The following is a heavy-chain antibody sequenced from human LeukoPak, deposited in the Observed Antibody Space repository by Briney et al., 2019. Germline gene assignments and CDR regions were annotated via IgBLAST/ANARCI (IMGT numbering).Heavy chain of an antibody. V-gene: IGHV3-7*01. CDR3: ASGGPDFWSGYWTRD. Sequence: GGSLRLSCGASGFSFSDYGMHWVRQAPGKGLEWVANIKQDGSEKYYVDSVKGRFTISRNNAKNSLYLQMNSLRAEDTAVYYCASGGPDFWSGYWTRDWGQGTLVTVSS. CDR1: GFSFSDYG. CDR2: IKQDGSEK. D-gene: IGHD3-3*01. J-gene: IGHJ4*02.